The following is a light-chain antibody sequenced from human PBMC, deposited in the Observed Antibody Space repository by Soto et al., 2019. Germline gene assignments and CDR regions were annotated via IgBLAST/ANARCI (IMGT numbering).Light chain of an antibody. CDR1: QSISNW. V-gene: IGKV1-5*03. J-gene: IGKJ1*01. Sequence: DIQMTQSPYTLSASVGDRVTITCRTSQSISNWLAWFQQKPGKAPDLLIYTASTLENGVPSRFSGSGSGTEFTLTISTLQPDDFAIYYSKQYDVYWTFAQGSKGKI. CDR3: KQYDVYWT. CDR2: TAS.